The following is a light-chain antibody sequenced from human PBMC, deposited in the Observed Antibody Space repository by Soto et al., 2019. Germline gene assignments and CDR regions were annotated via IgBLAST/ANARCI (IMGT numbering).Light chain of an antibody. CDR2: KAS. Sequence: IQMPQSPSTLSASVGDRVTITCRASQSISSWLAWYQQKPGKAPKLLIYKASSLESGVPSRFSGSGSATEFTLTISSLQPDDFATYYCQQYNSYSQTFGQGTKVDIK. CDR1: QSISSW. CDR3: QQYNSYSQT. V-gene: IGKV1-5*03. J-gene: IGKJ1*01.